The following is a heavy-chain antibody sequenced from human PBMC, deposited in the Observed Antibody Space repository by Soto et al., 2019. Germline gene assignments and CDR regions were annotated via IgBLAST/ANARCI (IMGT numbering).Heavy chain of an antibody. CDR3: ARETAPGGGDYFDY. D-gene: IGHD3-16*01. J-gene: IGHJ4*02. CDR2: IYYSGST. CDR1: GGSISSGGYY. Sequence: QVQLQESGPGLVKPSQTLSLTCTVSGGSISSGGYYWSWIRQHPGKGLEWIGYIYYSGSTYYNPTLKRRVTISVDTSKNQFSLKLSSVTAADTAVYYCARETAPGGGDYFDYWGQGTLVTVSS. V-gene: IGHV4-31*03.